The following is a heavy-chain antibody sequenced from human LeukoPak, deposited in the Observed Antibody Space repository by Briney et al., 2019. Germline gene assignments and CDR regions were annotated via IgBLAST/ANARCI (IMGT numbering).Heavy chain of an antibody. D-gene: IGHD6-19*01. J-gene: IGHJ4*02. V-gene: IGHV4-59*08. CDR3: SRIDRAVAGTIDY. Sequence: SETLSLTCTVSGGSISSYYWSWIRQPPGKGLEWIGYIYYSGSTNYNPSLKSRVTMSVDTSKNQFSLKLSSVTAADTAVYYCSRIDRAVAGTIDYWGQGTLVTVSS. CDR2: IYYSGST. CDR1: GGSISSYY.